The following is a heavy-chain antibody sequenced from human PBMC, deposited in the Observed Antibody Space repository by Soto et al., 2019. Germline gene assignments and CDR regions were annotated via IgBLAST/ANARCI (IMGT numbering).Heavy chain of an antibody. CDR3: AKNVAGWWPYELDV. CDR2: IDRNGVTI. CDR1: GFTFDDYA. V-gene: IGHV3-9*01. D-gene: IGHD2-15*01. J-gene: IGHJ6*02. Sequence: EVQLVESGGGLVQPGRSLRLSCAASGFTFDDYAFSWVRQAPGKGLEWVSGIDRNGVTIAYADSVKGRFTISRDNANKFLYLQMSSLRAEDTALYYCAKNVAGWWPYELDVWGQGTTVIVSS.